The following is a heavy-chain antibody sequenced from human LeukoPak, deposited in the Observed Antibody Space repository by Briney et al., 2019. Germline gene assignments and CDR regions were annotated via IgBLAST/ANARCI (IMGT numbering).Heavy chain of an antibody. V-gene: IGHV3-30-3*01. J-gene: IGHJ4*02. Sequence: GGSLRLSCAASGFTFSSYAMHWVRQAPGKGLEWVAVISYDGSNKYYADSVKGRFTISRDNSKNTLYLQMNSLRAEDTAVYYCARDSRGGRFLEWFLKPDYWGQGTLVTVSS. CDR1: GFTFSSYA. D-gene: IGHD3-3*01. CDR3: ARDSRGGRFLEWFLKPDY. CDR2: ISYDGSNK.